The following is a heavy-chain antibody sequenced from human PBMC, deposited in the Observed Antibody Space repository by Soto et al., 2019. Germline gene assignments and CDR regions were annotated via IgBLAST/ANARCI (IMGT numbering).Heavy chain of an antibody. D-gene: IGHD1-26*01. J-gene: IGHJ4*02. V-gene: IGHV1-3*01. CDR1: GYTLNSYA. CDR2: INAGNGNT. CDR3: ARDVGGFDY. Sequence: EASVKVSCKASGYTLNSYAVHWVRQAPGQRLEWMGWINAGNGNTKYSQKFQGRVTITRDTSASTAYMELSSLRSEDTAVYYCARDVGGFDYWGQGTLVTVSS.